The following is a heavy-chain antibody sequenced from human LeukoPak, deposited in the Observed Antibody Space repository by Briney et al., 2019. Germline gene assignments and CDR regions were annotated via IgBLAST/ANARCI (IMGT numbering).Heavy chain of an antibody. CDR1: GFTFSTYT. Sequence: GGSLRLSCAASGFTFSTYTMHWVRQAPGKGLEGVAVISYDGSNKHYADSVKGRFTISRDNSKNTLYLQMNSLRPEDTAVYYCARGAYGSGSYYYYYYGMDVWGQGTSVTVSS. CDR3: ARGAYGSGSYYYYYYGMDV. D-gene: IGHD3-10*01. CDR2: ISYDGSNK. J-gene: IGHJ6*02. V-gene: IGHV3-30*04.